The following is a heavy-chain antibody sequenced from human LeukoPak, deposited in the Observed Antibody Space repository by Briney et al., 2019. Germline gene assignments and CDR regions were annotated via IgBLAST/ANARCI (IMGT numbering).Heavy chain of an antibody. J-gene: IGHJ4*02. D-gene: IGHD3-22*01. Sequence: PSETLSLTCTVSGGSISSGDYYWSWIRQTPGKGLEWIGYIYYSGTTYYNPSLKSRVTILIDTSKNQFSLKLSSVTAADTAVYYCARVDIGDSSGYYSSRWDYFDYWGQGTLVTVSS. CDR1: GGSISSGDYY. V-gene: IGHV4-30-4*01. CDR2: IYYSGTT. CDR3: ARVDIGDSSGYYSSRWDYFDY.